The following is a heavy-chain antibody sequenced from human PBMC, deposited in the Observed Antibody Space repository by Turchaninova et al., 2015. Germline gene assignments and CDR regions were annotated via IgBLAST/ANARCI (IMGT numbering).Heavy chain of an antibody. CDR1: GFTFDDYA. Sequence: GLVQPGRSLRLSCAASGFTFDDYAMHWVRQAPGKGLEWVSGISWNSGSIGYADSVKGRFTISRDNAKNSLYLQMNSLRAEDTALYYCAKDYCSGGSCYSHWFDPWGQGTLVTVS. V-gene: IGHV3-9*01. CDR2: ISWNSGSI. J-gene: IGHJ5*02. CDR3: AKDYCSGGSCYSHWFDP. D-gene: IGHD2-15*01.